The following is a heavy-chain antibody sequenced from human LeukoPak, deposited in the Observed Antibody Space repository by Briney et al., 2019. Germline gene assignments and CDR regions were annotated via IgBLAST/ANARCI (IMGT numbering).Heavy chain of an antibody. V-gene: IGHV3-9*01. Sequence: PGGSLRLSCAASGFTFDDYAMHWVRQAPGKGLEWVSGISWNSNNIDYAGSVKGRFTTSRDSAKNSLYLQINSLRAEDTAVYYCARSSYSGSSSVWGQGTMVTVSS. D-gene: IGHD6-6*01. CDR2: ISWNSNNI. CDR1: GFTFDDYA. CDR3: ARSSYSGSSSV. J-gene: IGHJ3*01.